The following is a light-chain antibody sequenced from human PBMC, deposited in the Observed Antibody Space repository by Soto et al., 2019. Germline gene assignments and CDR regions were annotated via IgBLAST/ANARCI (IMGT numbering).Light chain of an antibody. Sequence: EIVMTQSPATLSLSPGERATLSCRASQSVSGNLAWYQQKPGQAPRLLIYGASTRATGIPARFSGSGSGTEFTLTISSLQSEDFAVYYCQQYNNWPRTFAQGTKVEIK. CDR1: QSVSGN. V-gene: IGKV3-15*01. J-gene: IGKJ1*01. CDR3: QQYNNWPRT. CDR2: GAS.